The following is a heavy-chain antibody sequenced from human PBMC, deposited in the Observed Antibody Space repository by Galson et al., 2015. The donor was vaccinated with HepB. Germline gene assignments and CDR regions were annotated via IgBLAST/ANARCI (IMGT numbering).Heavy chain of an antibody. Sequence: SVKVSCKASGYTFTSYAMHWVRQAPGQRLEWMGWINAGNGNTKYSQKFQGRVTITRDTSASTAYMELSSLRSEDTAVYYCARYYKGVYSGYDRGPWDYWGQGTLVTVSS. CDR2: INAGNGNT. CDR3: ARYYKGVYSGYDRGPWDY. D-gene: IGHD5-12*01. CDR1: GYTFTSYA. V-gene: IGHV1-3*01. J-gene: IGHJ4*02.